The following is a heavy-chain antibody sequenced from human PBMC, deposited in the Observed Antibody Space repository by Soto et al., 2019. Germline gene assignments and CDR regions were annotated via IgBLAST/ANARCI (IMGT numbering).Heavy chain of an antibody. V-gene: IGHV4-59*01. CDR2: VYYSGNT. CDR1: GGSISPYY. D-gene: IGHD6-13*01. J-gene: IGHJ6*03. Sequence: PSETLSLTCTVSGGSISPYYWSWIRQPPGKGLEWIGYVYYSGNTNYNPSLESRVTISVDTSRNRFSLILTSATAADTAVYYCVRKGAAASYAHSYMDVGGRGTVVTVSS. CDR3: VRKGAAASYAHSYMDV.